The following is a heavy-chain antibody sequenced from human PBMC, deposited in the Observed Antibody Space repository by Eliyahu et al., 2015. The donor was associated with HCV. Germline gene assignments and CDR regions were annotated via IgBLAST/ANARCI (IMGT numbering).Heavy chain of an antibody. V-gene: IGHV3-13*01. D-gene: IGHD6-25*01. CDR1: GFTFSNYD. J-gene: IGHJ2*01. CDR3: AREHIATGFWYFDL. CDR2: INVGGGS. Sequence: EVQLVESGGGLVQPGGSLRLSCAVSGFTFSNYDMHWVRQVKGKGLEWVSGINVGGGSYYADSVKGRFTLSRENAKNSLYLQMNSLRAGDSAVYYCAREHIATGFWYFDLWGRGTLVTVSS.